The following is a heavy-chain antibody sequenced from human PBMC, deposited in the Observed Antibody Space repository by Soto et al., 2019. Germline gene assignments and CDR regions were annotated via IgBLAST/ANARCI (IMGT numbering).Heavy chain of an antibody. D-gene: IGHD4-17*01. V-gene: IGHV4-34*01. CDR2: INHSGST. CDR3: ARADGDDYGDCGFDY. Sequence: SETLSLTCAVYGGSFSGYYWSWIRQPPGKGLEWIGEINHSGSTNYNPSLKSRVTISVDTSKNQFSLKLSSVTAADTAVYYCARADGDDYGDCGFDYWGQGTLVTVSS. CDR1: GGSFSGYY. J-gene: IGHJ4*02.